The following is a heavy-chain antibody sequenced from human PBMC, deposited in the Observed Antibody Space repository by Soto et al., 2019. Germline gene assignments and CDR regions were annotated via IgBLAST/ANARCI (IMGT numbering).Heavy chain of an antibody. V-gene: IGHV1-69*18. CDR3: ARDSSGYYDAFDI. CDR2: IVPIFGIA. CDR1: GGTFSTYA. D-gene: IGHD3-22*01. J-gene: IGHJ3*02. Sequence: QVQLVQSGAEVKKPGSSVRVSCKASGGTFSTYAINWVRQAPGQGLEWMGRIVPIFGIANYAQKFQGRVTITADESTSTAYMDLSSLRSEDTAVYYCARDSSGYYDAFDIWGQGTMVTVSS.